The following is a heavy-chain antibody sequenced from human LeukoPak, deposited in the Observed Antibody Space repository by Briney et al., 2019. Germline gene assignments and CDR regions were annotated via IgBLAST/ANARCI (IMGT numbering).Heavy chain of an antibody. CDR1: GGTFSSYA. D-gene: IGHD3-22*01. J-gene: IGHJ3*02. V-gene: IGHV1-69*13. CDR3: ASEGDSSGYGAFDI. CDR2: IIPIFGTA. Sequence: ASVKVSCKASGGTFSSYAISWVRQAAGQGLEWMGGIIPIFGTANYAQKFQGRVTITADESTSTAYMELSSLRSEDTAVYYCASEGDSSGYGAFDIWGQGTMVTVSS.